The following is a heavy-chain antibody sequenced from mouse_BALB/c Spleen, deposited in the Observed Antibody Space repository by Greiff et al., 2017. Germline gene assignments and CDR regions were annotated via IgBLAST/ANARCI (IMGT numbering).Heavy chain of an antibody. CDR2: IYWDDDK. CDR3: ARRGRTGWFAY. CDR1: GFSLSTSGMG. Sequence: QVTLKESGPGILQPSQTLSLTCSFSGFSLSTSGMGVSWIRQPSGKGLEWLAHIYWDDDKRYNPSLKSRLTISKDTSRNQVFLKITSVDTADTATYYCARRGRTGWFAYWGQGTLVTVSA. J-gene: IGHJ3*01. V-gene: IGHV8-12*01.